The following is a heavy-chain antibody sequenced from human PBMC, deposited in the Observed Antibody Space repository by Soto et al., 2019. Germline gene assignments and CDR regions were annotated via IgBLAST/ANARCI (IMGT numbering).Heavy chain of an antibody. V-gene: IGHV3-30*18. CDR1: GFTFSSYG. Sequence: PXGSLRLSCAASGFTFSSYGMHWVRQAPGKGLEWVAVISYDGSNKYYADSVKGRFTISRDNSKNTLYLQMNSLRAEDTAVYYCEKDKIRQPRYFDYWGQGTLVTVSS. D-gene: IGHD1-1*01. CDR3: EKDKIRQPRYFDY. CDR2: ISYDGSNK. J-gene: IGHJ4*02.